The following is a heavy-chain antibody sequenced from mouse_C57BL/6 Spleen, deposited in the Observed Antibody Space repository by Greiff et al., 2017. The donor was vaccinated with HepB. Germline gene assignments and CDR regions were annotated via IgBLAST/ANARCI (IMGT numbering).Heavy chain of an antibody. CDR3: ASSIYYGSSNYFDY. Sequence: QVQLQQPGAELVRPGSSVKLSCKASGYTFTSYWMHWVKQRPIQGLEWIGNIDPSDSETHYNQKFKDKATLTVDKSSSTAYMQLSSLTSEDSAVYYCASSIYYGSSNYFDYWGQGTTLTVSS. V-gene: IGHV1-52*01. D-gene: IGHD1-1*01. CDR1: GYTFTSYW. J-gene: IGHJ2*01. CDR2: IDPSDSET.